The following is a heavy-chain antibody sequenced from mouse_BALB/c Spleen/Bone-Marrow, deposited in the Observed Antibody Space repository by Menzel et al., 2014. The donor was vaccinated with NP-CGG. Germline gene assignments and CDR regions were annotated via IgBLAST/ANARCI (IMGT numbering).Heavy chain of an antibody. J-gene: IGHJ2*03. CDR1: GFTFSSYG. CDR2: INSNGGST. D-gene: IGHD1-1*02. Sequence: EVHLVESGGGLVQTGGSLKLSCAASGFTFSSYGMSWVRQTPDKRLELVATINSNGGSTYYPDGVKGRFTISRDNAKNTLYLQMSSLKSEDTAMYYCARVWCFDYWGQGTSLTVSS. V-gene: IGHV5-6-3*01. CDR3: ARVWCFDY.